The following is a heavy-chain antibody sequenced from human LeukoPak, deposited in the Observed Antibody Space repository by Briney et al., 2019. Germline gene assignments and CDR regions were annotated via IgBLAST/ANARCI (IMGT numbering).Heavy chain of an antibody. J-gene: IGHJ6*02. D-gene: IGHD3-16*01. CDR1: GGSISSYY. Sequence: SETLSLTCTVSGGSISSYYWSWIRQPPGKGLEWIGYIYYSGRTNYNPSLKSRGTISVDTSKNQFSLKLSSVTAADTAVYYCARRKNLGYYYGMDVWGQGTTVTVSS. CDR3: ARRKNLGYYYGMDV. V-gene: IGHV4-59*01. CDR2: IYYSGRT.